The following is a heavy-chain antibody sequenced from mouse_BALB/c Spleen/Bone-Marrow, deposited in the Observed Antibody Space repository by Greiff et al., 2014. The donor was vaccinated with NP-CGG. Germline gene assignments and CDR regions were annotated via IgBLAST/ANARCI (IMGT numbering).Heavy chain of an antibody. CDR3: ANYYYGSHFDY. D-gene: IGHD1-1*01. V-gene: IGHV14-3*02. Sequence: VQLQQSGAALVKPGASVKLSCTASGFNIKDTYMHWVKQRPEQGLEWIGRIDPANGNTKYDPKFQGKATITADTSSNTSYLQRSSLTSEDTAVYYCANYYYGSHFDYWGQGTTLTVSS. J-gene: IGHJ2*01. CDR1: GFNIKDTY. CDR2: IDPANGNT.